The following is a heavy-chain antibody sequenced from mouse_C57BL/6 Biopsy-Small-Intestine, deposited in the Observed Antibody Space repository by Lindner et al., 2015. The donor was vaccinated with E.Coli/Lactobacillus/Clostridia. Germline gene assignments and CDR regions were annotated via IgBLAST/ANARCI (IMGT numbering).Heavy chain of an antibody. CDR2: MTPNNGNT. J-gene: IGHJ1*01. CDR1: GYTFTSHN. V-gene: IGHV1S55*01. CDR3: ATTYFYDGSGESHAFDV. D-gene: IGHD2-3*01. Sequence: SVKVSCKASGYTFTSHNINWVRQAPGQGLEWMGWMTPNNGNTGYAQKFQGRVTMTRSTSISTAYMELSSLTSEDTAIYYCATTYFYDGSGESHAFDVWGQGTKVTVSS.